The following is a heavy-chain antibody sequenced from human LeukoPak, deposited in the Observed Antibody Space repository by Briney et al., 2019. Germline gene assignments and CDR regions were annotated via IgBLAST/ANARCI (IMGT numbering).Heavy chain of an antibody. D-gene: IGHD4-23*01. V-gene: IGHV4-38-2*02. J-gene: IGHJ4*02. CDR3: ARLAVASDYFDY. Sequence: PSETLSLTCTVSGYSINSGYYWGWIRQPPGKGLEWIGSIYYSGSTYYNPSLKSRVTISVDTSKNQFSLKLSSVTAADTAVYYCARLAVASDYFDYWGQGTLVTVSS. CDR1: GYSINSGYY. CDR2: IYYSGST.